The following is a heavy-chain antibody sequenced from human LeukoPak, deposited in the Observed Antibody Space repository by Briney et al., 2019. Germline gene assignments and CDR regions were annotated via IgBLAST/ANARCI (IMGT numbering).Heavy chain of an antibody. CDR3: ARTAYSDYSLGF. CDR1: GFTFSNYW. D-gene: IGHD5-12*01. CDR2: ISSDGSST. V-gene: IGHV3-74*01. J-gene: IGHJ4*02. Sequence: PGGSLRLSCAASGFTFSNYWMHWVRQAPGKGLVWVSRISSDGSSTSYADSVEGRFTTSRDNAKNTLYLQMNSLRAEDTAVYYCARTAYSDYSLGFWGQGTLVTVSS.